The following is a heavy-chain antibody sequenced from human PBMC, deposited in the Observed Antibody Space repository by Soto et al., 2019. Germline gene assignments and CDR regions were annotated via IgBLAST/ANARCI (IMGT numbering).Heavy chain of an antibody. CDR3: ARSFWSGYYPPPHYFDY. J-gene: IGHJ4*02. Sequence: QVQLVESGGGLVKPGGSLRLSCAASGFTFSDFYMSWIRQAPGKGLEWVSYISNRGSTIYYPDSVKGRFTISRDNAKNSLYLQMNSLRAEDTAVYYCARSFWSGYYPPPHYFDYWGQGTLVTVSS. D-gene: IGHD3-3*01. CDR1: GFTFSDFY. CDR2: ISNRGSTI. V-gene: IGHV3-11*01.